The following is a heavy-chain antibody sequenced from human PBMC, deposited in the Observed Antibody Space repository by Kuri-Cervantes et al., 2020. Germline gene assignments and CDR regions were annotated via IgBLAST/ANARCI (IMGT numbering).Heavy chain of an antibody. J-gene: IGHJ3*02. D-gene: IGHD3-22*01. CDR2: ISSSGSTI. CDR1: GFTFSDYY. Sequence: GWSLRLSCAASGFTFSDYYMSWIRQAPGKGLEWVSYISSSGSTIYYADSVKGRFTISRDNAKNSLYLQMNSLRAEDTAVYYCARDRLYYYDSSGRGTRYFDTWGQGTMVTVSS. CDR3: ARDRLYYYDSSGRGTRYFDT. V-gene: IGHV3-11*01.